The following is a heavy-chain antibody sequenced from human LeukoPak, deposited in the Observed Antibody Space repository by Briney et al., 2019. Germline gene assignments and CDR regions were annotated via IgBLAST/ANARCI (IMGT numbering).Heavy chain of an antibody. J-gene: IGHJ4*02. V-gene: IGHV3-23*01. CDR2: ISGSGGST. CDR3: AKDSYRDGYNNFDY. Sequence: GGSLRLSCAASGFTFSSYAMSWVRQAPGRGLEWVSAISGSGGSTYYADSVKGRFTISRDNSKNTLYLQMNSLRAENTAVYFCAKDSYRDGYNNFDYWGQGTLVTVSS. CDR1: GFTFSSYA. D-gene: IGHD5-24*01.